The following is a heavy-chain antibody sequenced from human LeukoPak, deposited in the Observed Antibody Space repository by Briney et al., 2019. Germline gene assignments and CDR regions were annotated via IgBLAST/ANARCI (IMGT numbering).Heavy chain of an antibody. V-gene: IGHV1-2*06. J-gene: IGHJ4*02. D-gene: IGHD2-2*01. Sequence: ASVKDSCKASGYTFTGYYMHWVRQAPGQGLEWMGRINPNSGGTNYAQKFQGRVTMTRDTSISTAYMELSRLRSDDTAVYYCARDRQIVVVPAASAELDYWGQGTLVTVSS. CDR3: ARDRQIVVVPAASAELDY. CDR1: GYTFTGYY. CDR2: INPNSGGT.